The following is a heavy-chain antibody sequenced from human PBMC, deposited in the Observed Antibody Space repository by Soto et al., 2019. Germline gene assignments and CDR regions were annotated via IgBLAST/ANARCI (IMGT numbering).Heavy chain of an antibody. CDR2: IWCDGSNK. Sequence: PGGSLRLSCAASGFTFSSYGMHWVRQAPGKGLKWVSVIWCDGSNKYYADSVKGRFTISRDNSKNTLYLQMNSLRAEDTAVYYCARDSRYYYDSSGHPAGMDVWGQGTTVTVSS. V-gene: IGHV3-33*01. CDR1: GFTFSSYG. J-gene: IGHJ6*02. D-gene: IGHD3-22*01. CDR3: ARDSRYYYDSSGHPAGMDV.